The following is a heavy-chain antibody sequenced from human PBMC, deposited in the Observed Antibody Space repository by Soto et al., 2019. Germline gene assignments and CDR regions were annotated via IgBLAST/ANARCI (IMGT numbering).Heavy chain of an antibody. J-gene: IGHJ6*02. D-gene: IGHD5-18*01. CDR3: AKDGGGYNYGYVMLDKYYYGMDV. V-gene: IGHV3-30-3*01. CDR2: ISYDGTNK. CDR1: GFTFSTYA. Sequence: ESGGGVVQPRRSLRLSCAASGFTFSTYAMHWVRQAPGTGLEWVAVISYDGTNKYYADSVRGRFTISRDNSKNTLFLQMNSLRAEDTAVYYCAKDGGGYNYGYVMLDKYYYGMDVWGQGTTVTVSS.